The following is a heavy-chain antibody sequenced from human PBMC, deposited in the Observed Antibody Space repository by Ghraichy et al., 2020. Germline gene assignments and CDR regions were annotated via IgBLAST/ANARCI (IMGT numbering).Heavy chain of an antibody. CDR3: AISDTQWPSY. D-gene: IGHD6-19*01. J-gene: IGHJ4*02. CDR1: SDSINKYY. V-gene: IGHV4-59*01. CDR2: IFYTGGT. Sequence: SETLSLTCNVSSDSINKYYWSWIRQPPGKGLEWIGYIFYTGGTHYNPSLKSRLTISLDTSKNQLSLRLNSVTAADAAVYFCAISDTQWPSYWGQGALVTVSS.